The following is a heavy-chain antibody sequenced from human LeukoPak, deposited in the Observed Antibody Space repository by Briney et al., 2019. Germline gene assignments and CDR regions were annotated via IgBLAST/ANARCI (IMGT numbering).Heavy chain of an antibody. CDR2: ISHSWNT. Sequence: PSETLALTCTVSGYSLSRTYYGAWIRQPPGKGLEWIATISHSWNTYYTPSLESRLTISLDTSKNHFSLRLSSVTAADTAVYYCARVNAPVATFDYWGLGTLVAVSS. D-gene: IGHD1-1*01. CDR3: ARVNAPVATFDY. V-gene: IGHV4-38-2*02. J-gene: IGHJ4*02. CDR1: GYSLSRTYY.